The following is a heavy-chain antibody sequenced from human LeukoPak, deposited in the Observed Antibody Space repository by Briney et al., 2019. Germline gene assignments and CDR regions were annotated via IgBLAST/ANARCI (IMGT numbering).Heavy chain of an antibody. CDR2: INHSGST. Sequence: SETLSLTCAVYGGSFSGYYWSWIRQPPGKGLEWIGEINHSGSTYYNPSLKSRVTISVDTSKNQFSLKLSSVTAADTAVYYCARDGGKYSSIDYWGQGTLVTVSS. J-gene: IGHJ4*02. CDR1: GGSFSGYY. CDR3: ARDGGKYSSIDY. D-gene: IGHD6-19*01. V-gene: IGHV4-34*01.